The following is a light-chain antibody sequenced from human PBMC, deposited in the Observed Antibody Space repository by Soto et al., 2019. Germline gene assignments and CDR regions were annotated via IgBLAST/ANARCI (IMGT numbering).Light chain of an antibody. J-gene: IGKJ5*01. CDR1: QSVSSSY. Sequence: EIVLTQSPGTLSLSPGERATLSCRASQSVSSSYLAWYQQKPGQAPRLLIYGASGRATGIPDRFSGSGSGTDFTLTTSRLEPEDFAVYYCQLYGSSPPVTFGQGTRLEIK. CDR3: QLYGSSPPVT. V-gene: IGKV3-20*01. CDR2: GAS.